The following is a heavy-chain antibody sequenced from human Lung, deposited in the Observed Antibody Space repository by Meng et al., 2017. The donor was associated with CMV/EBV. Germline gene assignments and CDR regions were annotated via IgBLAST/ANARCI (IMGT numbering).Heavy chain of an antibody. D-gene: IGHD2-21*02. V-gene: IGHV4-4*02. CDR3: ARVVTALWGYYFDY. J-gene: IGHJ4*02. CDR2: VYHGGSG. Sequence: LGGAGPGRGRPWGTVAGAWAGSGGCSSGSRWWGWVGQRRGKGLEWIGEVYHGGSGKYDPSLKSRVTISVDKSKNQFSLKLSSVTAADTAVYYCARVVTALWGYYFDYWGQGTLVTVSS. CDR1: GGCSSGSRW.